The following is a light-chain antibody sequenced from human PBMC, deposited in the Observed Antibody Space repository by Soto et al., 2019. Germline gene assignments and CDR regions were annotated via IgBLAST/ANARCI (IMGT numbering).Light chain of an antibody. V-gene: IGLV2-14*01. CDR3: SSYTSTTTRV. CDR1: SSDVGGHNY. CDR2: EVS. Sequence: QSVLTQPASVSGSPGQSITISCTGTSSDVGGHNYVSWYQQHPGKAPKLIIYEVSIRPSGVSNRFSGSKSGNTASLTISGLQAEDEADYYCSSYTSTTTRVFGTGTKVTVL. J-gene: IGLJ1*01.